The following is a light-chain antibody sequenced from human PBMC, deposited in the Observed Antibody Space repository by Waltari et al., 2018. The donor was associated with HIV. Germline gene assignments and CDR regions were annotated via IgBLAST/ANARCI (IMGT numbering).Light chain of an antibody. CDR2: DVT. CDR3: TSFTSSSAWL. CDR1: SSYIVGYAY. Sequence: HSALTQPASVSGSLGQSIPFSFTCTSSYIVGYAYVSWYQQHPGKAPKIIIFDVTNRPSGVSDRFSGSKSGNTASLTISGLQAEDEADYYCTSFTSSSAWLFGGGTKLTVL. J-gene: IGLJ3*02. V-gene: IGLV2-14*03.